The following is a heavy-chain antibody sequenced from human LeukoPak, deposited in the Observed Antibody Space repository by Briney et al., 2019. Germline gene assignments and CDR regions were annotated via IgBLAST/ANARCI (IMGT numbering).Heavy chain of an antibody. CDR3: ARDGGLYSMVRGADYNYFDY. J-gene: IGHJ4*02. D-gene: IGHD3-10*01. CDR2: IGFDGSRV. Sequence: GGSLRLSCAVSGFSFSSYGIHWVRQAPGKGLEWVAFIGFDGSRVFYGGSVMGRFTISRDNSMNMIYLQMNSLRGEDSAVYFCARDGGLYSMVRGADYNYFDYWGQGTLVTVSS. CDR1: GFSFSSYG. V-gene: IGHV3-30*02.